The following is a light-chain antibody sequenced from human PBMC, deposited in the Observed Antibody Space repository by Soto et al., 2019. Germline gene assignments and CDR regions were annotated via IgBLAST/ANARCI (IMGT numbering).Light chain of an antibody. Sequence: QSVLTQPPSVSGAPGQRVTISCTGSSSNIGAGYDVHWYQQLPGTAPKLLIYGNIKRPSGVPVRFSGSKSGTSASLAITGLQDEDEADYYCQSYDSSMSGYVFGTGTKVTVL. J-gene: IGLJ1*01. V-gene: IGLV1-40*01. CDR2: GNI. CDR1: SSNIGAGYD. CDR3: QSYDSSMSGYV.